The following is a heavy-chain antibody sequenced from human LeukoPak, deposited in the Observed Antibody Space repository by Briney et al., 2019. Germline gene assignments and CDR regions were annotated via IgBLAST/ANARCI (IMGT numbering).Heavy chain of an antibody. J-gene: IGHJ4*02. CDR1: GASISNYY. CDR3: ARLKGGYFDY. D-gene: IGHD3-16*01. Sequence: SETLSLTCTVSGASISNYYWSWIRQPPGKGLEWIGYIYYSGSTNYNPSLKSRVTMSVDTSKNQFSLKLSAVTAADTAVYYCARLKGGYFDYWGQGTLVTVSS. CDR2: IYYSGST. V-gene: IGHV4-59*08.